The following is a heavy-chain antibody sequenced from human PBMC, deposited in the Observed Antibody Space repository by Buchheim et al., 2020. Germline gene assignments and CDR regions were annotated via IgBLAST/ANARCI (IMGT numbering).Heavy chain of an antibody. CDR2: VGSGHHT. CDR1: GFSFSPFG. CDR3: ARDFSGWSRDY. V-gene: IGHV3-21*01. J-gene: IGHJ4*02. D-gene: IGHD6-19*01. Sequence: DVHLVESGGGLVMPGESLRLSCMTSGFSFSPFGMPWVRQAPGKGLEWVATVGSGHHTFYADLLEGRFTVSSDNASSSVFLQLNSLRGEDTAVYFCARDFSGWSRDYWGQGTL.